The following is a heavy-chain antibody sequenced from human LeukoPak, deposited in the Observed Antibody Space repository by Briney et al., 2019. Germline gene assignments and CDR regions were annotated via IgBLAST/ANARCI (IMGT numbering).Heavy chain of an antibody. J-gene: IGHJ4*02. CDR1: GGSFSGYY. CDR2: INHSGST. Sequence: SETLSLTCAVYGGSFSGYYWSWIRQPPGKGLEWIGEINHSGSTSYNPSLKSRVTISVDTSKNQFSLKLSSVTAADTAVYYCARGVTGKENLDYWGQGTLVTVSS. V-gene: IGHV4-34*01. D-gene: IGHD4-4*01. CDR3: ARGVTGKENLDY.